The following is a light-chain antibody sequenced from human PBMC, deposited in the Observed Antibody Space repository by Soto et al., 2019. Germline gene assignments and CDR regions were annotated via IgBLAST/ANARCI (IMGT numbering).Light chain of an antibody. CDR1: QSVSRSY. CDR3: QHYGSSSLVT. Sequence: EIVLTQSPGTLSLSPGERATLSCRASQSVSRSYLAWYQQKPGQAPRLLIYGASSRATGIPDRFSGSGSGTDFTLTVTRLEPEDFAVYYCQHYGSSSLVTFGQGTRLEIK. J-gene: IGKJ5*01. CDR2: GAS. V-gene: IGKV3-20*01.